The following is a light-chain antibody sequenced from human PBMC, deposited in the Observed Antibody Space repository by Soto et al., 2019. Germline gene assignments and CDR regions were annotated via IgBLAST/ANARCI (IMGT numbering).Light chain of an antibody. J-gene: IGKJ5*01. V-gene: IGKV3-11*01. CDR2: DAS. CDR1: QSVSSY. Sequence: EIVLTQSPATLSLSPGERATLSCRASQSVSSYLAWYQQKPGQAPRLLIYDASNRATGIPARFSGSGSGTDFTLTISSLEPEDFAVYYCQQSSNWPPVITFGQGTRLEIK. CDR3: QQSSNWPPVIT.